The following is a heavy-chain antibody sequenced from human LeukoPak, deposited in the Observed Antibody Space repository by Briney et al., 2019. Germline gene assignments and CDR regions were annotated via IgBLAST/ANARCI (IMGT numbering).Heavy chain of an antibody. D-gene: IGHD2-21*01. V-gene: IGHV3-7*04. Sequence: GGSLRLSCAASGFTFSSYWMSWVRQAPGKGLEWVANIKQDGSEKYYVDSVKGRFTISRDNAKNSLYLQMNSLTAEDTAMYYCVRAYHPGGWFDPWGQGTLVTVSS. J-gene: IGHJ5*02. CDR1: GFTFSSYW. CDR2: IKQDGSEK. CDR3: VRAYHPGGWFDP.